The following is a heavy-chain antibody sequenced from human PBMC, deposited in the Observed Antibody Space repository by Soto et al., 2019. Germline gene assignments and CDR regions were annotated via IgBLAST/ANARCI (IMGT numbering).Heavy chain of an antibody. V-gene: IGHV2-5*02. D-gene: IGHD3-16*02. CDR1: GFSLSTPGVG. CDR3: AHSPGPRVITVGGLIVVGRFDP. CDR2: IYWDDDK. Sequence: QITLKESGPTLVKPTQTLTLTCTFSGFSLSTPGVGVGWIRQPPGKALEWLAIIYWDDDKRYSPSVNTRLTITKDTSKNQVVLITTNMAPLDTATYYCAHSPGPRVITVGGLIVVGRFDPWGQRTLVTVSS. J-gene: IGHJ5*02.